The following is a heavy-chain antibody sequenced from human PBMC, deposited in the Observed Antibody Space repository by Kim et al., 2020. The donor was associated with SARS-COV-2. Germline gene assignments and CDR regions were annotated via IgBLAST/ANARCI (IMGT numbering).Heavy chain of an antibody. J-gene: IGHJ4*02. CDR2: ISAGGDRT. Sequence: GGSLRLSCTVSGFTFSSYAMTLVRQAPGKGLEWVSGISAGGDRTYYADSVKGRFTISRDNSKNTLYLQITTLSAEDTALYYCAKAGQRLVWGYFDYWGQGTLVTVSS. V-gene: IGHV3-23*01. D-gene: IGHD6-13*01. CDR1: GFTFSSYA. CDR3: AKAGQRLVWGYFDY.